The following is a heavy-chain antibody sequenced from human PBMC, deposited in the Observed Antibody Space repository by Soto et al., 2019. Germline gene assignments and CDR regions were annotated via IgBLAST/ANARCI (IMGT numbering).Heavy chain of an antibody. Sequence: GGSLRLSCAASGFSFGTFVMTWFRQAPGGGLEWVASITDSGYTASYAETVEGRFTVSRDNSKNKLHLQMNDLRAEDTATYYCAKNGQWLATPPEAWGQGALVTVSS. V-gene: IGHV3-23*01. J-gene: IGHJ4*02. CDR3: AKNGQWLATPPEA. D-gene: IGHD6-19*01. CDR1: GFSFGTFV. CDR2: ITDSGYTA.